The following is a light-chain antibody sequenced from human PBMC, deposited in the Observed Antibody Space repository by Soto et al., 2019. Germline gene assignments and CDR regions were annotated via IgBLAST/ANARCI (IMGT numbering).Light chain of an antibody. V-gene: IGLV2-8*01. CDR2: EVN. Sequence: QSARAQPPSASGSPGQSVAISCTGTSSDVGGYNYVSWYQQHPGKAPKLMIYEVNKRPSGVPDRFSGSKSGNTASLTVSGIQAEDEADYYCSSYAGSSTVFGTGTKVTVL. CDR3: SSYAGSSTV. CDR1: SSDVGGYNY. J-gene: IGLJ1*01.